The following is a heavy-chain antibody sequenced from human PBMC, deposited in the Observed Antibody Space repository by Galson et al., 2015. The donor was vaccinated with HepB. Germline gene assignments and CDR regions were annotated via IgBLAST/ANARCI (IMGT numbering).Heavy chain of an antibody. J-gene: IGHJ3*02. Sequence: SETLSLTCAVYGGSFSGYYWSWIRQPPGKGLEWIGEINHSGSTNYNPSLKSRVTISVDTSKNQFSLKLSSVTAADTAVYYCARRGSYYSHTRDAFDIWGQGTMVTVSS. D-gene: IGHD1-26*01. CDR3: ARRGSYYSHTRDAFDI. CDR2: INHSGST. V-gene: IGHV4-34*01. CDR1: GGSFSGYY.